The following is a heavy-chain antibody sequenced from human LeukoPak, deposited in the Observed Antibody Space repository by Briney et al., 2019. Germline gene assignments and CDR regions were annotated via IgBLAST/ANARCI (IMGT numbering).Heavy chain of an antibody. CDR1: GASISHYY. V-gene: IGHV4-59*01. CDR2: IFYSGST. CDR3: ARGGMGV. Sequence: KPSETLSLTCAVSGASISHYYWSWIRQPLGKGLEWVGHIFYSGSTNYNPSLKSRVTISIDTSKNHVSLTLNTVTPADTAIYYCARGGMGVWGQGTTVTVSS. J-gene: IGHJ6*02.